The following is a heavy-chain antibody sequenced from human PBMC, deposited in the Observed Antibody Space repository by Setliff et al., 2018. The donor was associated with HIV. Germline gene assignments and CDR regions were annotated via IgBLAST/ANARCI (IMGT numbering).Heavy chain of an antibody. CDR3: VRGYNEYVAHSDQ. CDR1: GGSMRPYY. J-gene: IGHJ4*02. Sequence: PSETLSLTCSVSGGSMRPYYWSWVRQPPGKGLEWIGYIHYTGSSTDNPSLKSRVTISVDTSKNQFSLNLSSATAADTAVYYCVRGYNEYVAHSDQWGQGILVTVSS. CDR2: IHYTGSS. V-gene: IGHV4-59*01. D-gene: IGHD1-20*01.